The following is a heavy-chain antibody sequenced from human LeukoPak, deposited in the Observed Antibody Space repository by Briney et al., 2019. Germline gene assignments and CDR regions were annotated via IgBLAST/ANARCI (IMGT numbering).Heavy chain of an antibody. V-gene: IGHV3-48*03. Sequence: PGGSLRLSCAASGFTFSSYEMHWVRQAPGKGLEWVSYISSSGSTIYYADSVKGRFTISRDNAKNSLYLQMNSLRAEDTAIYYCARDPYNGNYGDSYYYYMDVWGKGTTVTISS. J-gene: IGHJ6*03. CDR1: GFTFSSYE. CDR2: ISSSGSTI. D-gene: IGHD1-26*01. CDR3: ARDPYNGNYGDSYYYYMDV.